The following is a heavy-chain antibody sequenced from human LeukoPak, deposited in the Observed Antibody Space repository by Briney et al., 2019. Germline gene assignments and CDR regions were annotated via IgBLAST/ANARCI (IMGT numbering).Heavy chain of an antibody. CDR3: AKAPHDYGDYLAAFDI. CDR1: GFTFSRYG. J-gene: IGHJ3*02. CDR2: ILFDGSNK. V-gene: IGHV3-33*06. D-gene: IGHD4-17*01. Sequence: PGGSLRLSCAASGFTFSRYGMHWVRQAPGKGLEWVAVILFDGSNKYYADSVKGRFTISRDNSKNTLYLQMNSLRAEDTAVYYCAKAPHDYGDYLAAFDIWGQGTMVTVSS.